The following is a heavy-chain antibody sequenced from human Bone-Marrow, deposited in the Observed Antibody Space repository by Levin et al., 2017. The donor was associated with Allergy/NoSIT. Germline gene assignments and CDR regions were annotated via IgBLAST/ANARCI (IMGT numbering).Heavy chain of an antibody. V-gene: IGHV3-23*01. CDR3: AKGRHDDTGYHYSFDF. D-gene: IGHD3-22*01. CDR2: ISGSGGNT. CDR1: GFIFTTYT. Sequence: PGGSLRLSCAASGFIFTTYTMSWVRQAPGKGLEWVSGISGSGGNTYYADSVKGRFTISRDNSKNTVNLQMSSLRAEDTAVYYCAKGRHDDTGYHYSFDFWGQGTLVTVSS. J-gene: IGHJ4*02.